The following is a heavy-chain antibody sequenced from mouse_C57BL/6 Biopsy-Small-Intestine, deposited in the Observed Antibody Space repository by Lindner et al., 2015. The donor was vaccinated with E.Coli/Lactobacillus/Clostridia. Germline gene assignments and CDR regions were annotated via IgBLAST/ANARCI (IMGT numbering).Heavy chain of an antibody. CDR1: GFSLTSYG. CDR2: IWGDGNT. CDR3: VKGGDS. V-gene: IGHV2-3*01. Sequence: VQLQESGPGLVAPSQSLSITCTVSGFSLTSYGVNWVRQSPGKGLEWLGVIWGDGNTSYHSALISRLSISKDNSKSQVFLKLSSLQTDDTGTYYCVKGGDSWGQGTTLTVSS. J-gene: IGHJ2*01.